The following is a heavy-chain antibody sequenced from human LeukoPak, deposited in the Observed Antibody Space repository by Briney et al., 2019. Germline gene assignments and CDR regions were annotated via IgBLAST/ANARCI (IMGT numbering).Heavy chain of an antibody. CDR2: ISSNGGST. D-gene: IGHD3-22*01. CDR3: ARPYDSSGFDAFDI. CDR1: GFTFSSYA. J-gene: IGHJ3*02. V-gene: IGHV3-64*01. Sequence: PGGSLRLSCAASGFTFSSYAMHWVRQALGKGLGYVSAISSNGGSTYYANSVKGRFTISRDNSKNTLYLQMGSLRAEDMAVYYCARPYDSSGFDAFDIWGQGTMVTVSS.